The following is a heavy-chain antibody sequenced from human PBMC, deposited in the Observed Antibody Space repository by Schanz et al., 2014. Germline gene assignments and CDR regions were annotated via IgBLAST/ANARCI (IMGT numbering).Heavy chain of an antibody. V-gene: IGHV3-43*01. CDR2: VTWDGGYT. D-gene: IGHD6-13*01. CDR1: GFTFDDYT. CDR3: AKEKEEVAADGSFFDY. J-gene: IGHJ4*02. Sequence: EVQLVESGGVVVQPGGSLRLSCAGSGFTFDDYTMHWVRQPPGKGLEWVSLVTWDGGYTYYADSVKGRFTISRDNSKNSLYLQMDSLRSEDTALYYCAKEKEEVAADGSFFDYWGQGTLVTVSS.